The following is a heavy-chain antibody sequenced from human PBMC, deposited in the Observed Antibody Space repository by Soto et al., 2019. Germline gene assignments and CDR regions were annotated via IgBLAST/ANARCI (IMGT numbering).Heavy chain of an antibody. J-gene: IGHJ4*02. CDR3: ASRFDDVCGTPSKRCSIAEY. Sequence: QVQLVQSGAEVKKPGSSVKVSCKDSGGTFSSYTISWVRQAPGQGLEWMGRIIPILGIANYAQKFQGRVTMTAYKATSTVYMELSSLRAEYTAVYYCASRFDDVCGTPSKRCSIAEYWGQGTLVTVSS. CDR2: IIPILGIA. V-gene: IGHV1-69*02. D-gene: IGHD3-16*01. CDR1: GGTFSSYT.